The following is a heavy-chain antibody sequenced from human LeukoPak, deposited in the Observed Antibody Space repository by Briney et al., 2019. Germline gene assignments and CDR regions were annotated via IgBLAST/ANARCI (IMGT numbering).Heavy chain of an antibody. Sequence: PGGSLRLSCAASGFTFSSYSMNWVRQAPGKGLEWVAVISYDGSNKYYADSVKGRFTISRDNSKNTLYLQMNSLRAEDTAAYYCAKVPGNILTGYKFFDYWGQGTLVTVSS. V-gene: IGHV3-30*18. J-gene: IGHJ4*02. CDR1: GFTFSSYS. CDR2: ISYDGSNK. D-gene: IGHD3-9*01. CDR3: AKVPGNILTGYKFFDY.